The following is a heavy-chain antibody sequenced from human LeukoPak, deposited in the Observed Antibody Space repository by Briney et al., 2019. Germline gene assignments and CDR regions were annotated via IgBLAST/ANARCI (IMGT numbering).Heavy chain of an antibody. CDR1: GFTFSSYA. D-gene: IGHD3-10*01. Sequence: GGSLRLSCAASGFTFSSYAMSWVRQAPGKGLEWVSAISGSGGSTYYADSVKGWFTISRDNSKNTLYPQMNSLRAEDTAVYYCATRFGELKAEYFQHWGQGTLVTVSS. J-gene: IGHJ1*01. CDR3: ATRFGELKAEYFQH. V-gene: IGHV3-23*01. CDR2: ISGSGGST.